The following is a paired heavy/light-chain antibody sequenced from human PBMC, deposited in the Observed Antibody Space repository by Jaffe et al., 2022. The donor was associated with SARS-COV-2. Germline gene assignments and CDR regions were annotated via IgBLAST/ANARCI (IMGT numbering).Heavy chain of an antibody. J-gene: IGHJ6*02. D-gene: IGHD1-26*01. V-gene: IGHV3-21*01. Sequence: EVQLVESGGGLVKPGGSLRLSCAASGFTFSSYSMNWVRQAPGKGLEWVSSISSSSSYIYYADSVKGRFTISRDNAKNSLYLQMNSLRAEDTAVYYCARDLGMVGATNLDLYYYGMDVWGQGTTVTVSS. CDR1: GFTFSSYS. CDR3: ARDLGMVGATNLDLYYYGMDV. CDR2: ISSSSSYI.
Light chain of an antibody. Sequence: DIVMTQSPLSLPVTPGEPASISCRSSQSLLHSNGYNYLDWYLQKPGQSPQLLIYLGSNRASGVPDRFSGSGSGTDFTLKISRVEAEDVGVYYCMQALQTSITFGQGTRLEIK. CDR1: QSLLHSNGYNY. J-gene: IGKJ5*01. CDR2: LGS. CDR3: MQALQTSIT. V-gene: IGKV2-28*01.